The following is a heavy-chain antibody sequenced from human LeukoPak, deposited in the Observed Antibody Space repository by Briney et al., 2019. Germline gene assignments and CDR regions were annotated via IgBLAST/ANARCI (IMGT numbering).Heavy chain of an antibody. J-gene: IGHJ5*02. D-gene: IGHD2-2*02. CDR3: ARVVPAAISENWFDP. CDR1: GGSISSYY. Sequence: SETLSLTCTVSGGSISSYYWSWIRQPPGKGLEWIGYIYYSGSTNYNPSLKSRVTISVDTSKNQFSLKLSSVTAADTAVYYCARVVPAAISENWFDPWGQGTLVTVSS. V-gene: IGHV4-59*12. CDR2: IYYSGST.